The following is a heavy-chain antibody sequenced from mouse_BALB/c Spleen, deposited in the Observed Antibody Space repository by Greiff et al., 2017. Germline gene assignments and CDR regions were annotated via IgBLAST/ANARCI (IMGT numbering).Heavy chain of an antibody. CDR1: GFTFSSFG. D-gene: IGHD3-2*02. CDR2: ISSGSSTI. V-gene: IGHV5-17*02. CDR3: ARWQAYAMDY. Sequence: DVKLVESGGGLVQPGGSRKLSCAASGFTFSSFGMHWVRQAPEKGLEWVAYISSGSSTIYYADTVKGRFTISRDNPKNTLFLQMTSLRSEDTAMYYCARWQAYAMDYWGQGTSVTVSS. J-gene: IGHJ4*01.